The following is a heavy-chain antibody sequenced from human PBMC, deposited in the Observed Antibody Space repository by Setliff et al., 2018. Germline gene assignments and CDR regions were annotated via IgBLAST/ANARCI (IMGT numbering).Heavy chain of an antibody. D-gene: IGHD4-17*01. J-gene: IGHJ4*02. Sequence: KTSETLSLTCTVSGGSISSYYWSWIRQPPGKGLEWIGYIYYSGSTNYNPSLKSRVTISVDTSKNQFSLKLSSVTAADTAVYYCARLGATTVTTGTPPFDYWGQGTLVTVSS. CDR1: GGSISSYY. V-gene: IGHV4-59*08. CDR2: IYYSGST. CDR3: ARLGATTVTTGTPPFDY.